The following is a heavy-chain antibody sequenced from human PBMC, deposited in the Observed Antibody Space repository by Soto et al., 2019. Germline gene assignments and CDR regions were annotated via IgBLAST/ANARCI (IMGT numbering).Heavy chain of an antibody. V-gene: IGHV1-24*01. CDR1: GARLTEVS. J-gene: IGHJ4*02. CDR3: VVAGYWT. Sequence: QVQVVRSGAEVKKPGASVKVSCKVSGARLTEVSLQWVRQGPGGRRQWMGGFDVTQRKTVYAQDFQCRVTMTDDTSANTANMQLSGLRSEDTAVYYCVVAGYWTWGQGALVTVSS. D-gene: IGHD2-8*02. CDR2: FDVTQRKT.